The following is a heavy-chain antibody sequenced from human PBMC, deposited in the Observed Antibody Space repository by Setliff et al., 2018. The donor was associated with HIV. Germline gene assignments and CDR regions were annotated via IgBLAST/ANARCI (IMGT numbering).Heavy chain of an antibody. Sequence: GGSLRLSCAASGFMFGSYGMHWVRQAPVRGLEWMALISNDGSHKYYADSVKGRFTISRDNSKNTLYLQMNGLRAEDTALYYCARDRGNTKVAFDIWGQGTMVTVSS. D-gene: IGHD3-16*01. CDR3: ARDRGNTKVAFDI. J-gene: IGHJ3*02. CDR1: GFMFGSYG. V-gene: IGHV3-30*04. CDR2: ISNDGSHK.